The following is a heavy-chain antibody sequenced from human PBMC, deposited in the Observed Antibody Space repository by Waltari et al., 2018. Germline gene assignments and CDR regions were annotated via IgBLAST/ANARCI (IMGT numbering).Heavy chain of an antibody. J-gene: IGHJ4*02. D-gene: IGHD6-19*01. CDR3: AREDLAVRKTGGFDY. CDR1: GDSISPADYY. V-gene: IGHV4-61*02. Sequence: QVLLQESGPGLVQASETLSLTCTVSGDSISPADYYWSWIRQPAGKEMHWIGRVFSTGGANYDPSLKRRATISADSSKNQFSLSLTSVTAADTATYYCAREDLAVRKTGGFDYWGQGVLVSVSS. CDR2: VFSTGGA.